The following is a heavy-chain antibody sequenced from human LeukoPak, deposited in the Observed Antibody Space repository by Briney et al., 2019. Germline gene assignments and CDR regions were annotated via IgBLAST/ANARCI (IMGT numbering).Heavy chain of an antibody. V-gene: IGHV3-66*02. Sequence: GGSLRLSCAASGFTFSSYSMNWVRQAPGKGLEWVSVIYSGGGTYYADSVKGRFTISRDNSKNTLYLQMNSLRAEDTAVYYCASLYYYDSSGYYGPWGQGTLVTVSS. CDR3: ASLYYYDSSGYYGP. J-gene: IGHJ5*02. CDR1: GFTFSSYS. CDR2: IYSGGGT. D-gene: IGHD3-22*01.